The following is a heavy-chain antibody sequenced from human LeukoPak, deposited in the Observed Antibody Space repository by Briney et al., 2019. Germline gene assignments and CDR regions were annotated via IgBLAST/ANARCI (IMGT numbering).Heavy chain of an antibody. CDR3: ATSESQTRFDY. CDR2: IFPGDSET. CDR1: GYSFTTYW. V-gene: IGHV5-51*01. J-gene: IGHJ4*02. D-gene: IGHD1/OR15-1a*01. Sequence: GESLKISCKGSGYSFTTYWIGWVRQMPGKGLEWMGIIFPGDSETIYSPPFQGQVTISANKYISTAYLQWRSLKASDTAMYYCATSESQTRFDYWGQGTLVTASS.